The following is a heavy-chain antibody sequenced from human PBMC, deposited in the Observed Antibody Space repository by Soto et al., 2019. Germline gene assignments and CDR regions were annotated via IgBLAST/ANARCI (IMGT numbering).Heavy chain of an antibody. CDR1: GGTINSGD. J-gene: IGHJ4*02. V-gene: IGHV4-39*01. CDR2: IYYSGST. D-gene: IGHD4-17*01. Sequence: SETMSLTCTVSGGTINSGDWSWIRQPPGKGLEWIGSIYYSGSTYYNPSLKSRVTISVDTSKNQFSLKLSSVTAADTAVYYCARHTLNGDYVDYWGQGTLVTVSS. CDR3: ARHTLNGDYVDY.